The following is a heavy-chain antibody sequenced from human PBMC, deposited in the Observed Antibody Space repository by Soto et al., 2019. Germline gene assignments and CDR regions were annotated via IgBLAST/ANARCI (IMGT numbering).Heavy chain of an antibody. Sequence: QVQLVESGGGVVQPGRSLRLSCAASGFTFSSYGMHWVRQAPGKGLEWVAVIWYDGSNKYYADSVKGRFTISRDNSKNSLYLQMNSLRAEDTAVYYCARDLGYCSGGSCYLYGMDVWGQGTTVTVSS. CDR1: GFTFSSYG. CDR3: ARDLGYCSGGSCYLYGMDV. V-gene: IGHV3-33*01. J-gene: IGHJ6*02. D-gene: IGHD2-15*01. CDR2: IWYDGSNK.